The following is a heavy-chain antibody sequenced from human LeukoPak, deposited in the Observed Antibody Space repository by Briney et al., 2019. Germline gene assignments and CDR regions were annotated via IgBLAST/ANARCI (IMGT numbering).Heavy chain of an antibody. CDR1: GFTFSSYG. Sequence: GGSLRLSCAASGFTFSSYGIHWVRQAPVKGLEWVAFIRYDGSDKYFADIVKGRFTISRDNSKNSLYLQMNSLRAEDTAVYYCARVIAAAHGAFDIWGQGTKVTVSS. J-gene: IGHJ3*02. D-gene: IGHD6-13*01. CDR3: ARVIAAAHGAFDI. V-gene: IGHV3-30*02. CDR2: IRYDGSDK.